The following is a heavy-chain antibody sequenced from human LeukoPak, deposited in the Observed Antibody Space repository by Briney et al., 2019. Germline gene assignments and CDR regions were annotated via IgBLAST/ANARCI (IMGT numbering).Heavy chain of an antibody. J-gene: IGHJ6*03. CDR2: MDPNSGNT. D-gene: IGHD3-16*02. CDR3: ARGLYYDYVWGSYRSFFPPWDRSYYYYMDV. Sequence: ASVKVSCKASGYTFTSYDINWVRQATGQGLAWMGWMDPNSGNTGYAQKFQGRVTITRNTSISTAYMELSSLRSEDTAVYYCARGLYYDYVWGSYRSFFPPWDRSYYYYMDVWGKGTTVTVSS. CDR1: GYTFTSYD. V-gene: IGHV1-8*01.